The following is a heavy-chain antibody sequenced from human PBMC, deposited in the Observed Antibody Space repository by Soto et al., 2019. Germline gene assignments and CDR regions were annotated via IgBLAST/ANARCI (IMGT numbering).Heavy chain of an antibody. J-gene: IGHJ6*02. CDR1: GFTFSSYS. CDR2: ISSSSSYI. Sequence: GGSLRLSCAASGFTFSSYSMNWVRQAPGKGLEWVSSISSSSSYIYYADSVKGRFTISRDNAKNSLYLQMNSLRAEDTAVYYCARDLNYYYYYRMDVWGQGTTVTVSS. V-gene: IGHV3-21*01. CDR3: ARDLNYYYYYRMDV.